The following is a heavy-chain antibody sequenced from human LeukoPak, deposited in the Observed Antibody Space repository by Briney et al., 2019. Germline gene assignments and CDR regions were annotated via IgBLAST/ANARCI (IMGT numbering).Heavy chain of an antibody. V-gene: IGHV3-30*18. CDR1: GFIFSNYD. CDR2: ISHDGRNK. J-gene: IGHJ6*04. D-gene: IGHD3-10*02. CDR3: AELGITMIGGV. Sequence: GGSLRLSCAASGFIFSNYDMHWVRQAPGKGLEWVAVISHDGRNKYYGDSVKGRFTISRDNSKNSLYLQMNSLRAEDTAVYYCAELGITMIGGVWGKGTTVTISS.